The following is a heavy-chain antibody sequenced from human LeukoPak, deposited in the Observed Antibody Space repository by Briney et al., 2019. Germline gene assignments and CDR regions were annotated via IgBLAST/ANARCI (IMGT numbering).Heavy chain of an antibody. CDR2: IIPIFGTA. V-gene: IGHV1-69*05. J-gene: IGHJ4*02. CDR1: GGTFSSYA. CDR3: ARFTMVRGVITSSDY. D-gene: IGHD3-10*01. Sequence: SVKVSCKASGGTFSSYAISWVRQAPGQGLEWMGGIIPIFGTANYAQKLQGRVTMTTDTSTSTAYMELRSLRSDDTAVYYCARFTMVRGVITSSDYWGQGTLVTVSS.